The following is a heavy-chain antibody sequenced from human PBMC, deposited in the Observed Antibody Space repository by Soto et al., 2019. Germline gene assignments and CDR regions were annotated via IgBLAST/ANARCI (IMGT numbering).Heavy chain of an antibody. J-gene: IGHJ4*02. CDR3: ARGPPLGYCSSTSCSNPVILDY. Sequence: PSETLSLTCTVSGGSISSYYWSWIRQPPGKGLEWIGYIYYSGSTNYNPSLKSRVTISVDTSKNQFSLKLSSVTAADTAVYYCARGPPLGYCSSTSCSNPVILDYWGQGTLVTVSS. V-gene: IGHV4-59*01. CDR1: GGSISSYY. D-gene: IGHD2-2*01. CDR2: IYYSGST.